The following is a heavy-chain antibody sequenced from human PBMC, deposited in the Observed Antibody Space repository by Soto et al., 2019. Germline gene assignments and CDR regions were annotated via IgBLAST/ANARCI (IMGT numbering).Heavy chain of an antibody. CDR3: ATGAFGGRQQLVRDAFDF. CDR1: GGTFDSYT. J-gene: IGHJ3*01. Sequence: QVQLVQSGAEVKKPGSSVRVSCKASGGTFDSYTISWVRQAPGQGLEWVGRIAPIFDISKYAPKFQGRVTSTAERSQSTAYMDPRGLTSQDTAVYYCATGAFGGRQQLVRDAFDFWGQGTMVTVSS. V-gene: IGHV1-69*02. CDR2: IAPIFDIS. D-gene: IGHD3-16*01.